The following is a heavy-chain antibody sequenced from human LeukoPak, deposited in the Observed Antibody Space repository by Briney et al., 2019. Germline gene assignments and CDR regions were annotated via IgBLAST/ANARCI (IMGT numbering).Heavy chain of an antibody. J-gene: IGHJ3*02. CDR1: GFTFSSSE. CDR2: ISSRGSSI. V-gene: IGHV3-48*03. CDR3: ARPSTGWSAFDI. Sequence: GGSLRLSCAASGFTFSSSEMHWVRQAPGKGPEWVSYISSRGSSIYYADSVKGRFTISRDNAKNSLYLQVNSLRAEDTAVYYCARPSTGWSAFDIWGQGTMVTVSS. D-gene: IGHD6-19*01.